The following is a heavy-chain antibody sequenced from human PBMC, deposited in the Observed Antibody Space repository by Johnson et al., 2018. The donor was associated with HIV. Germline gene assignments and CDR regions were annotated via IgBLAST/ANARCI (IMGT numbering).Heavy chain of an antibody. CDR2: ISGSGGST. D-gene: IGHD2/OR15-2a*01. J-gene: IGHJ3*02. Sequence: VQLVESGGGVVRPGGSLRLSCAASGFTFDDYGMSWVRQAPGKGLEWVSGISGSGGSTYYADSVKGRFTISRDNSKNTLYLQMNSMRAEDTALYYCAKDAEYFIGRNAFDIWGQGTMVTVSS. V-gene: IGHV3-20*04. CDR3: AKDAEYFIGRNAFDI. CDR1: GFTFDDYG.